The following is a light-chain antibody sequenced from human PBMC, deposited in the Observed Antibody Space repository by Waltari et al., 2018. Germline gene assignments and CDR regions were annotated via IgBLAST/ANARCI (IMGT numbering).Light chain of an antibody. CDR2: KVS. J-gene: IGKJ1*01. CDR1: QSLVYSDGKTY. Sequence: DVVMTQSPLSLSVTLGQQASISCRYSQSLVYSDGKTYLNWFQQRPGQSPRRLIYKVSNRDSGVPARVSGSGSGTDFTLTISRVEAEDVGIYYFMQATHLPPTFGQGTKVEI. V-gene: IGKV2-30*01. CDR3: MQATHLPPT.